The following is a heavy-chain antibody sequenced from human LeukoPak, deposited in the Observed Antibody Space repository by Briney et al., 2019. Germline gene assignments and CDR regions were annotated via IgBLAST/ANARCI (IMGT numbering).Heavy chain of an antibody. J-gene: IGHJ4*02. CDR1: GYTFTSYY. CDR2: INPSGGST. D-gene: IGHD3-22*01. V-gene: IGHV1-46*01. CDR3: ATERLERSGYYYWRY. Sequence: ASVEVSCKASGYTFTSYYMHWVRQAPGQGLEWMGIINPSGGSTSYAQKFQGRVTMTRDTSTSTVYTELSSLRSEDTAVYYCATERLERSGYYYWRYWGQGTLVTVSS.